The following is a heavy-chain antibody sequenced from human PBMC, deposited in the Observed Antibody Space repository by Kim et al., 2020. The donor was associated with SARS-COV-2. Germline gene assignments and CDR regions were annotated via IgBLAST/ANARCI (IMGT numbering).Heavy chain of an antibody. Sequence: GGSLRLSCAASGFTVSSNYMSWVRQAPGKGLEWVSVIYSGGSTYYADSVKGRFTISRDNSKNTLYRQMNSLRAEDTAVYYCARGENMITFGGVIVHWGQGTLVTVSS. V-gene: IGHV3-66*01. CDR1: GFTVSSNY. CDR3: ARGENMITFGGVIVH. J-gene: IGHJ5*02. D-gene: IGHD3-16*01. CDR2: IYSGGST.